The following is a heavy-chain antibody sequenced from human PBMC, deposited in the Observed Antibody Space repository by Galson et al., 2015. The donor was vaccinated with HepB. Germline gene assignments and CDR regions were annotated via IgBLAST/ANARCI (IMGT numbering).Heavy chain of an antibody. CDR2: ISGSGGST. D-gene: IGHD4-23*01. CDR3: AKVPTVVTTFFDY. J-gene: IGHJ4*02. Sequence: SLRLSCAASGFTFSSYAMSWVRQAPGKGLEWVSAISGSGGSTYYADSVKGRFTISRDNSKNTLYLQMNSLRAEDTAVYYCAKVPTVVTTFFDYWGQGTLVTVSS. CDR1: GFTFSSYA. V-gene: IGHV3-23*01.